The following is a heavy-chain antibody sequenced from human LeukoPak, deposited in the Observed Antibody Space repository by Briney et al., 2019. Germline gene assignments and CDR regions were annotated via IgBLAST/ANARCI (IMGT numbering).Heavy chain of an antibody. CDR3: ARGYGDYAY. V-gene: IGHV1-46*01. CDR1: GSTFASYY. J-gene: IGHJ4*02. D-gene: IGHD4-17*01. Sequence: GASVKFSCKASGSTFASYYMHWVRQAPGQGLEWMGIINPSGGSTTYAQKFQGRVTMTGDTSTSTVYMELSSLRSEDTAVYYCARGYGDYAYWGQGTLVTVSS. CDR2: INPSGGST.